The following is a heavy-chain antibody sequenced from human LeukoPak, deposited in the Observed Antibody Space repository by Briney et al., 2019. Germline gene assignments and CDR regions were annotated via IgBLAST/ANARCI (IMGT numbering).Heavy chain of an antibody. CDR1: GYTFTGYY. CDR2: INPNSGGT. V-gene: IGHV1-2*06. D-gene: IGHD2-2*01. Sequence: ASVKVSCTASGYTFTGYYMHWVRQAPGQGLEWMGRINPNSGGTNYAQKFQGRVTMTRDTSISTAYMELSRLRSDDTAVYYCAREKVRQSGMDVWGQGTTVIVSS. CDR3: AREKVRQSGMDV. J-gene: IGHJ6*02.